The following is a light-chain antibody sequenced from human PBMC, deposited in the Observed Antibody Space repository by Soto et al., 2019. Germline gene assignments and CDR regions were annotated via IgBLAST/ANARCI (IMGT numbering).Light chain of an antibody. Sequence: QSVLTQTPSVSGAPGQKITMSCTGSSSNIGAGYDVHWYQQVPGAAPRLLIYADNNRPSGVPDRFSASKSGTSASLAITGLQGEDEANYYCGTWDYSLSAVVFGGGTKLTVL. CDR3: GTWDYSLSAVV. CDR1: SSNIGAGYD. V-gene: IGLV1-40*01. CDR2: ADN. J-gene: IGLJ2*01.